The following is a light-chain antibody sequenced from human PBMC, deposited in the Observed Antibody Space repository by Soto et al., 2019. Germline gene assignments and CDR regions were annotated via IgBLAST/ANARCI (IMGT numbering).Light chain of an antibody. Sequence: DIVLTQSPATLSLSPGERATLSCRASHSLTSSLVLYQQKPGQAPRLVIYDASNRATGNTDRFSGSGSGIEFTRTINNLAPEGSAVYYCQQRSTWHRTFGGGTQVEIK. J-gene: IGKJ4*01. CDR2: DAS. V-gene: IGKV3-11*01. CDR1: HSLTSS. CDR3: QQRSTWHRT.